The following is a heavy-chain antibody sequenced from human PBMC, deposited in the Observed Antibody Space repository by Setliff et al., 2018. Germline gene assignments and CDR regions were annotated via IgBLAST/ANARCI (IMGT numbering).Heavy chain of an antibody. D-gene: IGHD6-19*01. CDR3: AKAGSGWYGLGDY. CDR2: ISSSGSTI. Sequence: GGSLRLSCAASGFTFSSYEMNWVRQAPGKGLEWVSYISSSGSTIYYADSVKGRFTISRDNAKNSLYLQMNSLRAEDTAVYYCAKAGSGWYGLGDYWGQGTLVTVSS. V-gene: IGHV3-48*03. CDR1: GFTFSSYE. J-gene: IGHJ4*02.